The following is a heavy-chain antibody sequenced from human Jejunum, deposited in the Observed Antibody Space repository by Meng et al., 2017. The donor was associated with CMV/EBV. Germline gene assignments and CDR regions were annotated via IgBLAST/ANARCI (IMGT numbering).Heavy chain of an antibody. CDR2: IYHSGST. CDR1: GGSRSSTNW. Sequence: GQLQESGPGRVKPSGTLALTCAVSGGSRSSTNWWSWVRQPPGKGLEWIGEIYHSGSTNYNPSLQSRVSISVDKSKNQFSLKLSSVTAADTAVYYCARADKVRFDYWGQGTLVTVSS. V-gene: IGHV4-4*02. J-gene: IGHJ4*02. CDR3: ARADKVRFDY.